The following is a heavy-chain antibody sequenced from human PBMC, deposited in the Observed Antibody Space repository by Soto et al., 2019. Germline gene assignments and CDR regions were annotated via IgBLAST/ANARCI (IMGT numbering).Heavy chain of an antibody. CDR3: ARKLIVVVNDAFDI. V-gene: IGHV4-31*03. CDR1: GGSISSGGYY. Sequence: SETLSLTCTVSGGSISSGGYYWSWIRQHPGKGLEWIGYIYYSGSTYYNPSLKSRVTISVDTSKNQFSLKLSSVTAADTAVYYCARKLIVVVNDAFDIWGQGTMVTVSS. D-gene: IGHD3-22*01. CDR2: IYYSGST. J-gene: IGHJ3*02.